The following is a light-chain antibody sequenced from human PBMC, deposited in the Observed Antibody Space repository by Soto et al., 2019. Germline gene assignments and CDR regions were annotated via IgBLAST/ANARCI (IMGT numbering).Light chain of an antibody. Sequence: EIVLTQSPATLSLSPGERETLSCRASQSVGSYLAWYQQRPGQAPRLLIYDASNRATGIPDRFSGSGSGTDFTLTISSLEPEDFAVYYCQQRSNWPPEITFGQGTRLEIK. CDR3: QQRSNWPPEIT. CDR2: DAS. J-gene: IGKJ5*01. CDR1: QSVGSY. V-gene: IGKV3-11*01.